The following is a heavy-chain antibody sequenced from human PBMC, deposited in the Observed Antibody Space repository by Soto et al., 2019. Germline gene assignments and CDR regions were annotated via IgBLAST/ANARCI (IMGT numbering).Heavy chain of an antibody. Sequence: GGSLRLSXAASGFTFSSYGMHWVRQAPGKGLEWVAVISYDGSNKYYADSVKGRFTISRDNSKNTLYLQMNSLRAEDTAVYYCAKAAPDVYYYGMDVWGQGTTVTVSS. V-gene: IGHV3-30*18. J-gene: IGHJ6*02. CDR1: GFTFSSYG. CDR3: AKAAPDVYYYGMDV. CDR2: ISYDGSNK.